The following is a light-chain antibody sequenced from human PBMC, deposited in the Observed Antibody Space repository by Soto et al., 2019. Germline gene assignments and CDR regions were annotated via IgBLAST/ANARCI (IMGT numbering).Light chain of an antibody. CDR1: QAISGNY. J-gene: IGKJ1*01. CDR3: QQHGSSPWT. CDR2: GAS. V-gene: IGKV3-20*01. Sequence: ASQAISGNYLAWYRHKPGQAPRLLIYGASIRATGIPDRFSGSGSGTDFTLTISRLEPEDFAVYFCQQHGSSPWTFGQGTKVDIK.